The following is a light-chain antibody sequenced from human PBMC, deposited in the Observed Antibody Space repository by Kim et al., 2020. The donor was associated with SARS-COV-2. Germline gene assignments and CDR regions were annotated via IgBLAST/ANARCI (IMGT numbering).Light chain of an antibody. CDR2: DVS. Sequence: PVQSITTSCPGTSNDVSGYNYVYWYQQPPGKTPKLMIYDVSIRPSGVSNRFSGSKSGNTASLTISGLQAEDEADYYCSSYTSSTVVFGGGTQLTVL. CDR3: SSYTSSTVV. CDR1: SNDVSGYNY. V-gene: IGLV2-14*03. J-gene: IGLJ2*01.